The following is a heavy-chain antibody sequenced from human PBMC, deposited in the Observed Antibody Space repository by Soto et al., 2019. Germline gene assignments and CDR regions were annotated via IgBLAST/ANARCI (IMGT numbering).Heavy chain of an antibody. Sequence: ASVKVSCKASGYTFTSYDMHWVRQAPGQGLEWMGIINPSGGSTSYAQKFQGRVTMTRDTSTSTVYMELSSLRSEDTAVYYCARDGGIAAGNYYYYGMDVWGQGTTVTVSS. CDR3: ARDGGIAAGNYYYYGMDV. J-gene: IGHJ6*02. CDR1: GYTFTSYD. V-gene: IGHV1-46*01. CDR2: INPSGGST. D-gene: IGHD6-13*01.